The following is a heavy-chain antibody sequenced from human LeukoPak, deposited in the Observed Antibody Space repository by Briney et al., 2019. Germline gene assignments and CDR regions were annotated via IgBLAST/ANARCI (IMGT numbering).Heavy chain of an antibody. D-gene: IGHD6-13*01. CDR1: GGTFSSYA. CDR2: IIPIFGTA. V-gene: IGHV1-69*13. Sequence: ASVKVSCKASGGTFSSYAISWVRQAPGQGLEWMGGIIPIFGTANYAQKFQGRVTITADESTSTAYIELSSLRSEDTAVYYCARDWALSGLGIAAAGFDYWGQGTLVTVSS. CDR3: ARDWALSGLGIAAAGFDY. J-gene: IGHJ4*02.